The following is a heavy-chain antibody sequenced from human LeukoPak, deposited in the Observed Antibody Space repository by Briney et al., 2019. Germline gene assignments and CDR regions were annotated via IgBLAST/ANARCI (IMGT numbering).Heavy chain of an antibody. J-gene: IGHJ4*02. CDR2: IYYSGST. CDR3: ARDNYYGSGSYQLAFDY. V-gene: IGHV4-59*12. Sequence: SETLSLTCTVSGGSISSYYWSWIRQPPGKGLEWIGYIYYSGSTNYNPSLKSRVTISVDTSKNQFSLNLSSVTAADTAVYYCARDNYYGSGSYQLAFDYWGQGTLVTVSS. D-gene: IGHD3-10*01. CDR1: GGSISSYY.